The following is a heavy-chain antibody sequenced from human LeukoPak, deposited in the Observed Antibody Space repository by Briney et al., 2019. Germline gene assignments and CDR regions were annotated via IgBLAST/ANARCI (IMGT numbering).Heavy chain of an antibody. V-gene: IGHV3-33*01. CDR2: IWYDGSNK. CDR3: ARGRSSGYYIEDY. CDR1: GFTFRSYG. D-gene: IGHD3-22*01. J-gene: IGHJ4*02. Sequence: PGGSLRLSCAASGFTFRSYGMHWVRQAPGKGLEGVADIWYDGSNKYYADSVKGRFTISRDNPKNTLYLQMNSLRAEDTAVYYCARGRSSGYYIEDYWGQGTLVTVSS.